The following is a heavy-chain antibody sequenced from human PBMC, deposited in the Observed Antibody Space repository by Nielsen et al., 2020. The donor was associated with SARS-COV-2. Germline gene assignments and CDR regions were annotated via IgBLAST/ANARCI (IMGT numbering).Heavy chain of an antibody. V-gene: IGHV1-2*06. CDR2: INPNSGGT. D-gene: IGHD2-15*01. J-gene: IGHJ5*02. CDR1: GYTFTGYY. CDR3: ARDGYCSGGSCYADTGDWFDP. Sequence: ASVKVSCKASGYTFTGYYMHWVRQAPGQGLEWMGRINPNSGGTNYAQKFQGRVTMTRDTSISTAYMELSRLRSDDTAVYYCARDGYCSGGSCYADTGDWFDPWGQGTLVTVSS.